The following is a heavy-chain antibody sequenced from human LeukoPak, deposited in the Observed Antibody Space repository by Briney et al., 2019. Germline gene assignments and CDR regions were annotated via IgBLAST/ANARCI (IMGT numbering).Heavy chain of an antibody. Sequence: KPSETLSLTCAVNGGSFSDHYWTWIRQPPGKGLEWIGEINHSGNNIYNPSLKRRVTMSVDTSKNQVSLKMTSVTAADTAVYYCARGKYYCSGGSCAAPPDSWGQGTLVIVSS. CDR1: GGSFSDHY. D-gene: IGHD2-15*01. J-gene: IGHJ4*02. CDR2: INHSGNN. V-gene: IGHV4-34*01. CDR3: ARGKYYCSGGSCAAPPDS.